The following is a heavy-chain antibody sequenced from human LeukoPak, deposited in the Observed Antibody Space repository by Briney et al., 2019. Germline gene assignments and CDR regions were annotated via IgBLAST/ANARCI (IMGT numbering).Heavy chain of an antibody. J-gene: IGHJ4*02. Sequence: GGSLRLSCAVSGFTFSRYWMSWVRQAPGKGLEWVANIKYDGSQKYYVDSVKGRFTVSRDNAKNSLDLQMSSLRAEDTAVYYCVRKLTGTTFFDYWGQGTLVTVSS. CDR3: VRKLTGTTFFDY. V-gene: IGHV3-7*02. D-gene: IGHD1-1*01. CDR2: IKYDGSQK. CDR1: GFTFSRYW.